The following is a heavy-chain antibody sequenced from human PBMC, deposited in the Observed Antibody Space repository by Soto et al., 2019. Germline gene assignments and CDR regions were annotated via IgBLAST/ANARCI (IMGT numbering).Heavy chain of an antibody. V-gene: IGHV3-33*01. CDR2: IWYDGSNK. Sequence: QVQLVESGGGVVQSGRSLRLSCAASGFTFSSYGMHWVRQAPGKGLEWVAVIWYDGSNKYYADSVKGRFTISRDNSKNTLYLQMNSLRAEDTAVYYCARDFGSSWYWFDPWGQGTLVTVSS. CDR1: GFTFSSYG. J-gene: IGHJ5*02. D-gene: IGHD6-13*01. CDR3: ARDFGSSWYWFDP.